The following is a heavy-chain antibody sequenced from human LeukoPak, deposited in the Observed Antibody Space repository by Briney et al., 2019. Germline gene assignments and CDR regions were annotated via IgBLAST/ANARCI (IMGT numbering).Heavy chain of an antibody. Sequence: GGSLRLSCAASGFTFSSYWMHWVRQAPGKGLVWVSRINSDGSSTSYADSVKGRFTISRDNAKNTLYLQMNSLRAEDTAVYYCARKGAMASCDYWGQGTLVTVSS. J-gene: IGHJ4*02. CDR2: INSDGSST. V-gene: IGHV3-74*01. CDR1: GFTFSSYW. D-gene: IGHD5-18*01. CDR3: ARKGAMASCDY.